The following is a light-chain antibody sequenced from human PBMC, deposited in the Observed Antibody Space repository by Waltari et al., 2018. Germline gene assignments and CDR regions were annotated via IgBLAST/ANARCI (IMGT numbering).Light chain of an antibody. CDR3: AAWDDNLTGPL. V-gene: IGLV1-47*01. Sequence: SVLTQPPSASGTPGQTVTIPCSGSSSNIGGNFVYWDQQLPGRAPQLLIYKKNQRPSGVPDRFSGSKSGTSASLAISGLRSDDEAEYYCAAWDDNLTGPLFGGGTKVTVL. CDR1: SSNIGGNF. CDR2: KKN. J-gene: IGLJ3*02.